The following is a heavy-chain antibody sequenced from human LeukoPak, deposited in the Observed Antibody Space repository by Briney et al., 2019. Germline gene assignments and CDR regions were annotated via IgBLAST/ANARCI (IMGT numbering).Heavy chain of an antibody. D-gene: IGHD2-15*01. J-gene: IGHJ1*01. CDR1: GFTFGRTS. V-gene: IGHV3-21*01. Sequence: GGSLRLSCAASGFTFGRTSMNWVRQAPGKGLEWVSSISSSSSCIYYADSVKGRFTISRDNAKNSLYLQMNSLRAEDTAVYYCAAWEVVAATPPYFHHWGQGTLVTVSS. CDR3: AAWEVVAATPPYFHH. CDR2: ISSSSSCI.